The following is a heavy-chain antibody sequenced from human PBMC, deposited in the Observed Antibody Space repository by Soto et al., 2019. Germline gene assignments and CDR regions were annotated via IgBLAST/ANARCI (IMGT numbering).Heavy chain of an antibody. D-gene: IGHD2-15*01. CDR2: INHSGIT. Sequence: HVDLQLWGAGLLKPSETLSLTCAVYDESFSDYYWGWIRQPPGKGLEWIGEINHSGITNYSPSLMSRVSISVDTSTNQVSLRLRSVTAADTAVYYCGRAGGKSYLADHCGQGTLVAVSS. V-gene: IGHV4-34*01. CDR3: GRAGGKSYLADH. CDR1: DESFSDYY. J-gene: IGHJ4*02.